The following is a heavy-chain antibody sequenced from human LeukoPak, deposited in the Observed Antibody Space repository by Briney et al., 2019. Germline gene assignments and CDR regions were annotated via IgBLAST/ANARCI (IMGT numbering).Heavy chain of an antibody. CDR3: AKEGPHHGDMDV. J-gene: IGHJ6*04. D-gene: IGHD7-27*01. CDR1: GSTFSSYG. V-gene: IGHV3-30*02. CDR2: IRYDGSNK. Sequence: GGSLRLPCAASGSTFSSYGMHWVRQAPGKGLEWVAFIRYDGSNKYYADSVKGRFTISRDNSKNTLYLQMNSLRAEDTAVYYCAKEGPHHGDMDVWGKGTTVTVSS.